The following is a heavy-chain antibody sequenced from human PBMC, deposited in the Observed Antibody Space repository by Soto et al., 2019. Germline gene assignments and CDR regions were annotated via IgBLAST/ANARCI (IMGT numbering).Heavy chain of an antibody. CDR1: GFTVSSKY. J-gene: IGHJ3*02. CDR3: ARDPGIWAFDI. Sequence: EVQLLESGGGLVQPGGSLRLSCAASGFTVSSKYMSWVRQAPGKGLEWVSVIYSGGSIYYGDSVKGRFTISRDTSKNTVSLQMNSLRAEDTAVYYCARDPGIWAFDIWGQGTMVTVSS. CDR2: IYSGGSI. V-gene: IGHV3-66*01.